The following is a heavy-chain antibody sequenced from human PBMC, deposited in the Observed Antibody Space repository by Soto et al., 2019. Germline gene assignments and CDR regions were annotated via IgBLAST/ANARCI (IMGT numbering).Heavy chain of an antibody. CDR3: AKVSRGIGVVPAAVN. CDR2: ISGSGGST. V-gene: IGHV3-23*01. CDR1: GHTFHNYA. D-gene: IGHD2-2*01. Sequence: SGGGLEQPGGSLRLSCVGSGHTFHNYAMTWVRQAPGKGLEWVSGISGSGGSTYYADSVRGRFTISRDDSKNTLYLQMNSLRAEDTAVYYCAKVSRGIGVVPAAVNWGQGTLVTVSS. J-gene: IGHJ4*02.